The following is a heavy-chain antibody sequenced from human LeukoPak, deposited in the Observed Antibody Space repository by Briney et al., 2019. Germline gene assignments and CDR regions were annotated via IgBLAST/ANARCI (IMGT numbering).Heavy chain of an antibody. V-gene: IGHV3-7*01. Sequence: GGSLRLSCAASGFTFSDYWMSWFRQAPGKGLEWVANIKQDGSDKYYVDSVKGRFTISRDNAKNSMYLQMNSLRVEDTAVYYCARDYGDYWGQGILVTVSS. CDR2: IKQDGSDK. J-gene: IGHJ4*02. CDR3: ARDYGDY. D-gene: IGHD4-17*01. CDR1: GFTFSDYW.